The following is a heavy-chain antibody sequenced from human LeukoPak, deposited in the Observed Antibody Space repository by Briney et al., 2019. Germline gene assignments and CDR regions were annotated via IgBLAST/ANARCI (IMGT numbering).Heavy chain of an antibody. Sequence: SQTLSLTCTVSGGSISSGGYYWSWIRQHPGKGLEWFGYIYYSGSTNYNPSLKSRVTISVDTSKNQFSLKLSSVTAADTAVYYCARAGCSSTSCYIFGAFDIWGQGTMVTVSS. CDR3: ARAGCSSTSCYIFGAFDI. V-gene: IGHV4-31*03. CDR1: GGSISSGGYY. J-gene: IGHJ3*02. CDR2: IYYSGST. D-gene: IGHD2-2*02.